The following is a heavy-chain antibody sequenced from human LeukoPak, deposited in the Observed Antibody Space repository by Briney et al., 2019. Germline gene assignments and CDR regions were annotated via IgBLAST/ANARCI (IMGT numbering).Heavy chain of an antibody. V-gene: IGHV1-2*02. Sequence: ASVKVSCKASGYSFTGYHTHWVRQAPGQGLEWMGWINPNNGGTNQVQRFQGRVTMTRDTSISTAYMELSSLRSDDTAIYFCARYSNSGGDYGGQGTLVTVSS. CDR2: INPNNGGT. D-gene: IGHD6-6*01. CDR3: ARYSNSGGDY. J-gene: IGHJ4*02. CDR1: GYSFTGYH.